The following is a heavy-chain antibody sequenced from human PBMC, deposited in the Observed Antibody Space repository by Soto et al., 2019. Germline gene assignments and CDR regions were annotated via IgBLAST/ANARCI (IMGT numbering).Heavy chain of an antibody. V-gene: IGHV3-23*01. J-gene: IGHJ4*02. CDR2: LGGADGGT. CDR3: AKGGGIATFGGVIVPYYFDS. D-gene: IGHD3-16*02. CDR1: GFTFSDFY. Sequence: PGGSLRLSCAASGFTFSDFYMSWVRQAPGKGLEWVSTLGGADGGTYYADSVKGRFTISRDNSKDTLYLQMNNLRAEDTALYYCAKGGGIATFGGVIVPYYFDSWGQGTPVTVSS.